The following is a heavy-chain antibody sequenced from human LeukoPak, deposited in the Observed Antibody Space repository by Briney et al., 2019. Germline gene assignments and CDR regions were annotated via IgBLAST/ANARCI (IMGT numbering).Heavy chain of an antibody. D-gene: IGHD3-10*01. Sequence: GGSLRLSCAASGFTFSSYWMHWVRQAPGKGLVWVSRINSDGSSTSYADSVKGRFTISRDNAKNTLYLQMNSLRAEDTAVYYCVELLAGWFGEFDDALDVWGQGTMVTVSS. CDR1: GFTFSSYW. CDR3: VELLAGWFGEFDDALDV. J-gene: IGHJ3*01. V-gene: IGHV3-74*01. CDR2: INSDGSST.